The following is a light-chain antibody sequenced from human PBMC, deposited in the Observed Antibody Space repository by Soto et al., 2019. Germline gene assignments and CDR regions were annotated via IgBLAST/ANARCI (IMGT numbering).Light chain of an antibody. V-gene: IGKV1-6*01. Sequence: AIQMTQSPSSLSASVGDRVTITCRASQDIRNDLGWYQQKPGKTPKLLIFAASSLQSGVPSSFSGSGSGTDFTLTLSSLQPEDFATYYCLQDFNYPWTFGQGTNVDIE. CDR2: AAS. CDR1: QDIRND. J-gene: IGKJ1*01. CDR3: LQDFNYPWT.